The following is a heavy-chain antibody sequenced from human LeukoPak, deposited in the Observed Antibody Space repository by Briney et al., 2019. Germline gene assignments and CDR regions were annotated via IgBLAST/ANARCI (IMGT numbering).Heavy chain of an antibody. CDR3: ARILDSAWGELGY. Sequence: GGSLRLSCAASGFTFGTSWMSWFRRAPGTGLQWVAHTSPNGRDTYYVDSVKGRFTISRDNSKNTLYLQMNSLRAEDTAVYYCARILDSAWGELGYWGQGTLVTVSS. V-gene: IGHV3-7*01. CDR2: TSPNGRDT. D-gene: IGHD6-19*01. CDR1: GFTFGTSW. J-gene: IGHJ4*02.